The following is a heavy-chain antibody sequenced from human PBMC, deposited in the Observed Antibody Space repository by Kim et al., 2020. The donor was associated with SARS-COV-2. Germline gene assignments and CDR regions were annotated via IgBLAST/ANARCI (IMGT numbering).Heavy chain of an antibody. J-gene: IGHJ6*01. D-gene: IGHD2-8*01. CDR3: ARGSALVSLFYYYDVDV. CDR1: GFTLNDHY. Sequence: GGSLRLSCVPSGFTLNDHYMIWLRQAPGKGPEWVSYISTTGNTVYYADSVKGRFTISRDNARNSLFLQMNSLKVEDTAVYYCARGSALVSLFYYYDVDV. V-gene: IGHV3-11*04. CDR2: ISTTGNTV.